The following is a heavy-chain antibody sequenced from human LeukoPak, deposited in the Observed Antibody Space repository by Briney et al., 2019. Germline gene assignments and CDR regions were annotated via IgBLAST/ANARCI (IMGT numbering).Heavy chain of an antibody. CDR1: GFTFTTYV. V-gene: IGHV4-4*07. J-gene: IGHJ5*02. Sequence: GSLRLSCVGSGFTFTTYVMNWVRQAPGKGLEWIGRIYTSGSTNYNPSLKSRVTMSVDTSKNQFSLKLSSVTAADTAVYYCAEVRRDTAMVTWGQGTLVTVSS. CDR2: IYTSGST. D-gene: IGHD5-18*01. CDR3: AEVRRDTAMVT.